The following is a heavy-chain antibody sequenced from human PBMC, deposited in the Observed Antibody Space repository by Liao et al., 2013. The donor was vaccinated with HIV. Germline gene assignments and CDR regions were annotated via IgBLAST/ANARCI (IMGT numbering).Heavy chain of an antibody. J-gene: IGHJ6*03. V-gene: IGHV4-61*02. CDR1: GGSISSGGYY. D-gene: IGHD5-12*01. CDR3: ARIVATIHHYYYMDV. Sequence: QVQLQESGPGLVKPSQTLSLTCTVSGGSISSGGYYWSWIRQPAGRGLEWIGRIQTSGGTKYNPSLKSRVIMSLDTSNNQFSLKLSSVTAADTAVYYCARIVATIHHYYYMDVWGKGTTVTVSS. CDR2: IQTSGGT.